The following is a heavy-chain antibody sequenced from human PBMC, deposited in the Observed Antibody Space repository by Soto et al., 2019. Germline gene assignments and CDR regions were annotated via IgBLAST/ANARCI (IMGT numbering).Heavy chain of an antibody. J-gene: IGHJ4*02. Sequence: QVQLVESGGGVVQPGRSLRLSCAASGFTLSTYAMHWVRQVPGKGLEWVAVVSHDGSNKYYADSVEGRFTISRDNSQNTVYRQMNSLRPEETAVYYCARGLYGSGSYYFDYWGQGTLVTVSS. D-gene: IGHD3-10*01. CDR2: VSHDGSNK. V-gene: IGHV3-30*04. CDR3: ARGLYGSGSYYFDY. CDR1: GFTLSTYA.